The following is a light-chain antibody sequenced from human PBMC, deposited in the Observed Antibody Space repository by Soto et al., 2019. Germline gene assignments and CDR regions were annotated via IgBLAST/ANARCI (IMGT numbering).Light chain of an antibody. CDR3: HKHGGSPEK. J-gene: IGKJ1*01. CDR2: RAS. V-gene: IGKV3-20*01. CDR1: PTVHNSY. Sequence: EIVLTQSPDTLSLSPVERATLSCRASPTVHNSYAAPYQPKPGQVPRLLIFRASTTVTGIPDRLSGRRSGTEFIITLRRLEPEDSGIYHCHKHGGSPEKFGQAAKVDIK.